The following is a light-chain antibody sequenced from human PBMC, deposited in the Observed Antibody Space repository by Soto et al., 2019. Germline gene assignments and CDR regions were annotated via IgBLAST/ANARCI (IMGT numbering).Light chain of an antibody. CDR3: SSYTTTNTYV. J-gene: IGLJ1*01. CDR2: EVS. Sequence: QSVLTRPASVSGSPGQSITISCTGTSSDVGGYNYVSWSQQHPGKAPKLMIYEVSNRPSGVSNRFSGSKSGNTASLTISGLQAEDEADYYCSSYTTTNTYVFGTGTKGTVL. CDR1: SSDVGGYNY. V-gene: IGLV2-14*01.